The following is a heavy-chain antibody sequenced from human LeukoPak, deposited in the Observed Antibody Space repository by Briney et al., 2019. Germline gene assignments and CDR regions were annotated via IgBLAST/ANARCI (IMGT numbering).Heavy chain of an antibody. CDR3: ARDSRAMVNPGAFDI. CDR1: GFTFSSYS. V-gene: IGHV3-21*01. J-gene: IGHJ3*02. D-gene: IGHD5-18*01. Sequence: GGSLRLSCAASGFTFSSYSMNWVRQAPGKGLEWVSSISSSSSYIHYADSVKGRFTISRDNAKNSLYLQMNSLRAEDTAVYYCARDSRAMVNPGAFDIWGQGTMVTVSS. CDR2: ISSSSSYI.